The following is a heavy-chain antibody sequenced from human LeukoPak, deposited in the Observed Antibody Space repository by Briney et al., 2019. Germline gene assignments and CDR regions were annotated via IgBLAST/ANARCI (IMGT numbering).Heavy chain of an antibody. CDR2: IHASGPT. D-gene: IGHD6-6*01. CDR1: GGSISTYY. CDR3: ARHDAGIAARPFDN. J-gene: IGHJ4*02. Sequence: PPETLSLTCTVSGGSISTYYWSWIRRPPGKGLEWIAYIHASGPTNYNPSLKSRITISVDTSKNQFSLNLSSVTAADTAVYYCARHDAGIAARPFDNWGQGTLVTVSS. V-gene: IGHV4-4*09.